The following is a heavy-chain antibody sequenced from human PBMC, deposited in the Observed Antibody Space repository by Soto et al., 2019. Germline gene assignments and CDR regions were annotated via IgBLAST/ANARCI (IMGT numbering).Heavy chain of an antibody. CDR2: VYYTGST. D-gene: IGHD3-3*01. CDR1: GGSISGSY. CDR3: AWSVAAPGENITY. Sequence: SETLSLTCSVSGGSISGSYWSWIRQSPGKGLEWLGYVYYTGSTNYSPTLRSRVSISVDTSKNEFSLRLSSVTAADTAVYFFAWSVAAPGENITYWGPG. J-gene: IGHJ4*02. V-gene: IGHV4-59*01.